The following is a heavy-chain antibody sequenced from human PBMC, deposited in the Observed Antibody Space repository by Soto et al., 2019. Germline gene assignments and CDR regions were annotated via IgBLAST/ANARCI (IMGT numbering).Heavy chain of an antibody. J-gene: IGHJ4*02. CDR2: MTPNSGNT. Sequence: QVQLVQSGAEVKKPGASVKVSCKASGYTFTTYDINWVRQAPGQGLEWMGWMTPNSGNTGYAQKFQGRVTMTRNTSISTADMELSSLRSEDTAVYYCARDPVVPQTRNDFDYWGQGTLVTVSS. CDR1: GYTFTTYD. CDR3: ARDPVVPQTRNDFDY. V-gene: IGHV1-8*01. D-gene: IGHD1-1*01.